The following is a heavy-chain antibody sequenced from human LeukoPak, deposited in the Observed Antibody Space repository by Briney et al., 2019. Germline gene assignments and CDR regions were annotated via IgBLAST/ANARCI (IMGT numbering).Heavy chain of an antibody. J-gene: IGHJ3*02. CDR1: GFTFSSYD. CDR3: AKDSGGGSWGEAFDI. CDR2: ISGSGGST. V-gene: IGHV3-23*01. Sequence: PGGSLRLSCAASGFTFSSYDMSWVRQAPGKGLEWVSAISGSGGSTYYADSVKGRFTISRDNSKNTLYLQMNSLRAEDTAVYYCAKDSGGGSWGEAFDIWGQGTMVTVSS. D-gene: IGHD2-15*01.